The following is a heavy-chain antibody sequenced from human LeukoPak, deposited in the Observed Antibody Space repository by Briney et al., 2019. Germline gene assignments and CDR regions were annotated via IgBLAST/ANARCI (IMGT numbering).Heavy chain of an antibody. Sequence: PSETLSLTCTVSGGSISSYYWSWIRQPPGKGLEWIGSIYYSGSTYYNPSLKSRVTISVDTSKNQFSLKLSSVTAADTAVYYCARHLRYYYDSSARGAFDIWGQGTMVTVSS. V-gene: IGHV4-59*05. CDR1: GGSISSYY. CDR2: IYYSGST. CDR3: ARHLRYYYDSSARGAFDI. J-gene: IGHJ3*02. D-gene: IGHD3-22*01.